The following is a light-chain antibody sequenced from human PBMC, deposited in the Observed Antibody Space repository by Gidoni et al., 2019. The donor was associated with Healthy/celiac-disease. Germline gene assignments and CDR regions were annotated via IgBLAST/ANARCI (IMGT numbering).Light chain of an antibody. CDR1: QGISSY. CDR2: AAS. CDR3: QQYYSYPYT. J-gene: IGKJ2*01. V-gene: IGKV1-8*01. Sequence: AIRMTQSPSSFSASTGDRVTITCRASQGISSYLAWYQQKPGKAPKLLIYAASTLQSGVPSRFSGSGSGTDFTLTISCLQSEDFATYYCQQYYSYPYTFXQGTKLEIK.